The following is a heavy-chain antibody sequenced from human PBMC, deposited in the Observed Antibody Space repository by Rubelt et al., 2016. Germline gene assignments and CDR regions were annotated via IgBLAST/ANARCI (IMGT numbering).Heavy chain of an antibody. D-gene: IGHD1-26*01. J-gene: IGHJ4*02. CDR1: GYTFTTYD. CDR2: MNPNNGDT. Sequence: QVQLVQSGAEVKKPGASVKVSCEASGYTFTTYDINWVRQATGQGLEWMGWMNPNNGDTGYAQKFQGRVTMTRTSSITTAYLQLTSLTSEDTAVYYCTRVPRERSLKDYWGQGTLVTVSS. CDR3: TRVPRERSLKDY. V-gene: IGHV1-8*01.